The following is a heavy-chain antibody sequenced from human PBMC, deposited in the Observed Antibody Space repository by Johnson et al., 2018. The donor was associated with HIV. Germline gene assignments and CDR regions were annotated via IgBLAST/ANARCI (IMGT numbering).Heavy chain of an antibody. V-gene: IGHV3-7*02. J-gene: IGHJ3*02. CDR1: GFTFSTSW. D-gene: IGHD3-10*01. Sequence: VQLVESGGGLVQPGGSLRLSCAASGFTFSTSWMSWVRQAPGKGLGWVANINQDGVEKYYVDSVKGRFTISRDNATNSLFLQMNSLRAEDTAVYYCARANYYHNWGQGTMVTVSS. CDR3: ARANYYHN. CDR2: INQDGVEK.